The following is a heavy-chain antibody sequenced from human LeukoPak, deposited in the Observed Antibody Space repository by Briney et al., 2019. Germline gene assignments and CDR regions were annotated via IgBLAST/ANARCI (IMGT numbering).Heavy chain of an antibody. D-gene: IGHD1-14*01. CDR2: ISYDGSNK. J-gene: IGHJ6*03. CDR1: GFTFSSYA. CDR3: AKYRDRRSRDYMDV. V-gene: IGHV3-30-3*02. Sequence: GGSLRLSCAASGFTFSSYAMHWVRQAPGKGLEWVAVISYDGSNKYYADSVKGRFTISRDNSKNTLYLQMNSLRAEDTAVYYCAKYRDRRSRDYMDVWGKGTTVTVSS.